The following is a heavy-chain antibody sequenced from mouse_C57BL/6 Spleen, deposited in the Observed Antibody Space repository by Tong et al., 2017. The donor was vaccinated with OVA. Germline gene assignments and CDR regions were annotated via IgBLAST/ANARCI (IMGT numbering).Heavy chain of an antibody. CDR3: ARQQGDY. V-gene: IGHV5-6*01. Sequence: EVQLQESGGGLVKPGGSLKLSCAASGFTFSSYAMSWVRQTPEKRLEWVATISSGGSYTYYPDSVKGRFTISRDNAKNTLYLQMSSLKSEDTAMYYCARQQGDYWGQGTTLTVSS. CDR1: GFTFSSYA. J-gene: IGHJ2*01. CDR2: ISSGGSYT.